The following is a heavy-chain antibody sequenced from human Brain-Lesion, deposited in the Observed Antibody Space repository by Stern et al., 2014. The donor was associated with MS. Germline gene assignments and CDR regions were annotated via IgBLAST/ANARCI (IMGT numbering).Heavy chain of an antibody. CDR2: VNNDGRRT. V-gene: IGHV3-74*02. J-gene: IGHJ5*01. CDR3: ARGERWFDS. D-gene: IGHD3-10*01. Sequence: VQLVQSGGGLVQPGGSLRLSCAASVFPFSNYWMHWVRQAPGKGLVWVSRVNNDGRRTSYADSVKGRFTMSRDNAKNTLYLQMNSLRVEDTAIYYCARGERWFDSWGQGTLVTVSS. CDR1: VFPFSNYW.